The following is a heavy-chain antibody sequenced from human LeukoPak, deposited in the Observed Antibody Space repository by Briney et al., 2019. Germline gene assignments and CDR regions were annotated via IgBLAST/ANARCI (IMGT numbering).Heavy chain of an antibody. J-gene: IGHJ6*02. D-gene: IGHD4-17*01. CDR2: ISYDGSNK. CDR3: ARDHQGSGVTTWYYYYYYYGMDV. V-gene: IGHV3-30*04. CDR1: GFTFSSYA. Sequence: GGSLRLSCAASGFTFSSYAMHWVRQAPGKGLEWVAVISYDGSNKYYADSVKGRFTISRDNSKNTLYLQMNSLRAEDTAVYYCARDHQGSGVTTWYYYYYYYGMDVWGQGTTVTVSS.